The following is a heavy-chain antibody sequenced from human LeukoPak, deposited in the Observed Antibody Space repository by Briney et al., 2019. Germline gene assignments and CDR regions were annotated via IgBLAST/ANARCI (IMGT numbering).Heavy chain of an antibody. CDR2: INHSGST. Sequence: PSETLSLTCAVYGGSFSGYYWSWIRRPPGKGLEWIGEINHSGSTNYNPSLKSRVTISVDTSKNQFSLKLSSVTAADTAVYYCARVDYVWGSYRPYYFDYWGQGTLVTVSS. V-gene: IGHV4-34*01. D-gene: IGHD3-16*02. J-gene: IGHJ4*02. CDR1: GGSFSGYY. CDR3: ARVDYVWGSYRPYYFDY.